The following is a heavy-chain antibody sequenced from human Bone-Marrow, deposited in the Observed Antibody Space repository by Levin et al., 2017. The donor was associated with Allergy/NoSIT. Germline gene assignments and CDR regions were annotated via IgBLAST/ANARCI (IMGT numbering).Heavy chain of an antibody. V-gene: IGHV3-13*01. D-gene: IGHD5-18*01. CDR1: GFTFTRND. CDR3: ARDLGYGAFDI. J-gene: IGHJ3*02. Sequence: AGGSLRLSCAASGFTFTRNDMHWVRQATGKGLEWVSGIGTTGDTHYAGSVKGRFTISRENAKNSLYLQMNSLRAGDTAVYYCARDLGYGAFDIWGQGTVVTVSS. CDR2: IGTTGDT.